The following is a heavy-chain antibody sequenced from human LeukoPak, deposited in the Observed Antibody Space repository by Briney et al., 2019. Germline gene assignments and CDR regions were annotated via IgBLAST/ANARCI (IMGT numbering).Heavy chain of an antibody. Sequence: ESGGSLRLSCAASGFAFSSYGMHWVRQAPGKGLEWVAVISYDGSIKYYADSVKGRFTISRDNSKNTLFLQMNSLRTEDTAVYYCARGLPPNYYYYMDVWGKGTTVTISS. J-gene: IGHJ6*03. CDR2: ISYDGSIK. CDR3: ARGLPPNYYYYMDV. CDR1: GFAFSSYG. V-gene: IGHV3-30*03.